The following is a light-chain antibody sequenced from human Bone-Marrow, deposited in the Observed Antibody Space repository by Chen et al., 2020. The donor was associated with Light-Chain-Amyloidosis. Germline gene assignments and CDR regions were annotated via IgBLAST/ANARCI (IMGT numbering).Light chain of an antibody. CDR3: QQYGTSPLP. CDR2: GSS. J-gene: IGKJ4*01. Sequence: EIVLRQPPGTLSLSPGEGANLSCRASQTISSNYLTWYQQKFGQAPRLLIYGSSSRATGFPDRFTGSGSGTDFTLTINRLEPEDFAMYYCQQYGTSPLPFGGGTKVEIK. CDR1: QTISSNY. V-gene: IGKV3-20*01.